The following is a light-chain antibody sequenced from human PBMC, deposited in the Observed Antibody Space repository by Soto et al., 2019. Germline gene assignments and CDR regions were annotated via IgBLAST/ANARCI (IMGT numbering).Light chain of an antibody. Sequence: EIVLPQSPGTLSLSPGERATLSCRASQTVNGNYLGWYQQKPGQAPRLLIYGASNRATGIPDRFSGSGSGTDFTLTISRLEPEDFAVYYCQQYGSSGTFGQGTRLEI. CDR1: QTVNGNY. CDR2: GAS. CDR3: QQYGSSGT. J-gene: IGKJ5*01. V-gene: IGKV3-20*01.